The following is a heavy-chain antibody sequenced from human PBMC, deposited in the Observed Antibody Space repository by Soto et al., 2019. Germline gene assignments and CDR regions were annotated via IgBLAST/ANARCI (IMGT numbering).Heavy chain of an antibody. Sequence: PSETLSLTCTVSGGSISSYYWSWIRQPPGKGLEWIGYIYYSGSTNYNPSLKSRVTISVDTSKNQFSLKLSSVTAADTAVYYCAREMGDPGDYRYYFDYWGQGTLVTVSS. CDR1: GGSISSYY. V-gene: IGHV4-59*01. J-gene: IGHJ4*02. D-gene: IGHD4-17*01. CDR3: AREMGDPGDYRYYFDY. CDR2: IYYSGST.